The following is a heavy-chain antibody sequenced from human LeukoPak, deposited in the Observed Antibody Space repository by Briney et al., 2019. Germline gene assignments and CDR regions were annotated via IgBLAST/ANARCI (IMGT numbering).Heavy chain of an antibody. J-gene: IGHJ5*02. CDR2: INPNTGNT. CDR3: VRDGEGVAISVNYWFDP. Sequence: EASVKVSCKASGYTFTGYYMHWVRQAPGQGLEWMGRINPNTGNTGYAQKFQGRVTMTRDTSTSTAYMELRDLRSEDTAVYYCVRDGEGVAISVNYWFDPWGQGTLVTVSS. CDR1: GYTFTGYY. V-gene: IGHV1-8*02. D-gene: IGHD3-10*01.